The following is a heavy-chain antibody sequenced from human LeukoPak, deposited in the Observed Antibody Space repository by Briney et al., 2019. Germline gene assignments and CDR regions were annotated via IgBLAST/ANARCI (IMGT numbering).Heavy chain of an antibody. CDR2: ISSSGSTI. Sequence: GGSLRLACAASGFTFSDYYMSWIRQAPGKGLEWGSYISSSGSTIYYADSVKGRFTISRDNAKNSLYLQMNSLRAEDTAVYYCAKDHIRRDGYSDFDYWGQGTLVTVPS. D-gene: IGHD5-24*01. CDR3: AKDHIRRDGYSDFDY. CDR1: GFTFSDYY. V-gene: IGHV3-11*04. J-gene: IGHJ4*02.